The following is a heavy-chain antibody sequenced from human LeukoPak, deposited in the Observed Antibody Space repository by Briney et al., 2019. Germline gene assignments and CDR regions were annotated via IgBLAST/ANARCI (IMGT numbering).Heavy chain of an antibody. V-gene: IGHV3-11*04. D-gene: IGHD2-2*01. Sequence: GGSLRLSCAASGFTFRDYYMSWIRQAPGKGLEWVSYISSSGSTIYYADSVKGRFTISRDNAKNTLYLQMNSLRAEDTAVYYCARALRGHCSSTSCYTFQHWGQGTLVTVSS. CDR3: ARALRGHCSSTSCYTFQH. J-gene: IGHJ1*01. CDR2: ISSSGSTI. CDR1: GFTFRDYY.